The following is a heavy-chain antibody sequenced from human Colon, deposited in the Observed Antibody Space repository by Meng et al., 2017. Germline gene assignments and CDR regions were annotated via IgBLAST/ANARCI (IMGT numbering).Heavy chain of an antibody. CDR2: INSAGNSP. Sequence: GSLRLSCAVSGFSFTSFAMSWVRQAPGKGLEWVSTINSAGNSPYYADSVKGRLTISRDDSKNTPFLQMNSLRAEDTAVYYCAKAGMIVLYRTKNAFDLWGQGTMVTVSS. CDR1: GFSFTSFA. D-gene: IGHD3-22*01. J-gene: IGHJ3*01. V-gene: IGHV3-23*01. CDR3: AKAGMIVLYRTKNAFDL.